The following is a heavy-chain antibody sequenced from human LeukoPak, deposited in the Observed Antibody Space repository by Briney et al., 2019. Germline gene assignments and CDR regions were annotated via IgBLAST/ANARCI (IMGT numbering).Heavy chain of an antibody. J-gene: IGHJ6*02. CDR3: ARGHSQPHQLHTKYYYYGMDV. D-gene: IGHD2-2*01. V-gene: IGHV4-34*01. CDR1: GGSINDYY. CDR2: INHSGST. Sequence: SETLSLTCTVSGGSINDYYWSWIRQPPGKGLEWIGEINHSGSTNYNPSLKSRVTISVDTSKNQFSLKLSSVTAADTAVFYCARGHSQPHQLHTKYYYYGMDVWGQGTTVTVSS.